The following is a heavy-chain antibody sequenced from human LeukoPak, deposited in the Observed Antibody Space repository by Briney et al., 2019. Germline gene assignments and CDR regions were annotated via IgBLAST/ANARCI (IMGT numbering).Heavy chain of an antibody. CDR1: GFTFSTYW. J-gene: IGHJ1*01. D-gene: IGHD3-22*01. CDR2: INGDGNSI. V-gene: IGHV3-74*01. CDR3: ARMAAYDSSGYYGYLPQ. Sequence: GGSLRLSCAASGFTFSTYWMHWVRQVPGEGLVWLSRINGDGNSIDYADSVKGRFTISRDNAKNTVYLQKNSLRVEDTALYYCARMAAYDSSGYYGYLPQWGQGTLVTVSS.